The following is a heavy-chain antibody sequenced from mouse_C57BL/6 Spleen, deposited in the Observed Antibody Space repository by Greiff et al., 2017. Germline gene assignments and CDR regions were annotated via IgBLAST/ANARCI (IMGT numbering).Heavy chain of an antibody. J-gene: IGHJ4*01. D-gene: IGHD2-4*01. CDR3: ARSYDYDGDYAMDY. CDR1: GFSLTSYG. V-gene: IGHV2-2*01. CDR2: IWSGGST. Sequence: VKLMESGPGLVQPSQSLSITCTVSGFSLTSYGVHWVRQSPGKGLEWLGVIWSGGSTDYNAAFISRLSISKDNSKSQVFFKMNSLQADDTAIYYCARSYDYDGDYAMDYWGQGTSVTVSS.